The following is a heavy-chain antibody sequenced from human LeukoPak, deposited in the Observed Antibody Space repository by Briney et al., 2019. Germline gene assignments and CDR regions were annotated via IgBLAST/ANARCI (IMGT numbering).Heavy chain of an antibody. Sequence: GESLKISCKGSGYSFTSYWIGWVRQMLGRGLEWMGIIYPGDSDTRYSPSFQGQVTISADKSISTAYLQWSSLKASDTAMYYCARIVAGDSSGYYYSHFDYWGQGTLVTVSS. J-gene: IGHJ4*02. CDR2: IYPGDSDT. D-gene: IGHD3-22*01. V-gene: IGHV5-51*01. CDR1: GYSFTSYW. CDR3: ARIVAGDSSGYYYSHFDY.